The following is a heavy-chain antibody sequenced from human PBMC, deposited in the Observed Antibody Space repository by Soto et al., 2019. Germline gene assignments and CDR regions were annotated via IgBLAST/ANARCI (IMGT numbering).Heavy chain of an antibody. CDR2: INPNSGGT. J-gene: IGHJ4*02. D-gene: IGHD6-13*01. Sequence: ASVKVSCKASGYTFTGYYMHWVRQAPGQGLEWMGWINPNSGGTNYAQKFQGWVTMTRDTSISTAYMELSRLRSDDTAVYYCARVSSSWYPYYFDYWGQGSLVTVS. CDR3: ARVSSSWYPYYFDY. CDR1: GYTFTGYY. V-gene: IGHV1-2*04.